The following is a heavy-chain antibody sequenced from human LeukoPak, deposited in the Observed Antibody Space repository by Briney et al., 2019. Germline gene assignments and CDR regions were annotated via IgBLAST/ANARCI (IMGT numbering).Heavy chain of an antibody. CDR2: MNPNSGYT. CDR3: ARGPAASHRNWFDP. V-gene: IGHV1-8*01. D-gene: IGHD2-15*01. Sequence: ASVKVSCKASGYTFTNYDVNWVREATGQGLEWMGWMNPNSGYTGHAQKFQGRVTMTRNTSISTAYMELSSLRSEDTAVYYCARGPAASHRNWFDPWGQGTLVTVSS. CDR1: GYTFTNYD. J-gene: IGHJ5*02.